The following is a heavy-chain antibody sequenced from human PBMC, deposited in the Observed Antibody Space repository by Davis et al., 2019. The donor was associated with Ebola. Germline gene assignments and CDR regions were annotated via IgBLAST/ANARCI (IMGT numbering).Heavy chain of an antibody. J-gene: IGHJ4*02. CDR3: ARGGWRTMVSYDY. V-gene: IGHV3-74*01. D-gene: IGHD4/OR15-4a*01. CDR1: GFTFSSYR. Sequence: GESLKISCAVSGFTFSSYRMHWVRQDPGTGLVWVSRIDRDGSSTNYADSVKGRFTISRDNAKNSLYLQMNSLRAEDTAVYYCARGGWRTMVSYDYWGQGTLVTVSS. CDR2: IDRDGSST.